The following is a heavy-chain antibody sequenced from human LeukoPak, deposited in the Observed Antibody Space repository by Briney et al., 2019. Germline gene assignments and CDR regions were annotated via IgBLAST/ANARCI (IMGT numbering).Heavy chain of an antibody. J-gene: IGHJ4*02. V-gene: IGHV5-51*07. CDR3: ARCSRSGSYPDY. CDR1: GDRYTSYW. CDR2: IYPGDSDT. D-gene: IGHD3-10*01. Sequence: RPVETLRISGKGSGDRYTSYWSGWLHQIHGKGLEWMGIIYPGDSDTRYSPSFQGQVTISADKSISTAYLQWSSLKASDTAMYYCARCSRSGSYPDYWGQGTLVTVSS.